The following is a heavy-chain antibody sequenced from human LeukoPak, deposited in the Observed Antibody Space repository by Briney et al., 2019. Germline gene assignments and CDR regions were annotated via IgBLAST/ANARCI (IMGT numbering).Heavy chain of an antibody. CDR1: GGSISSSNW. Sequence: PSETLSLTCAVSGGSISSSNWWSWVRQPPGEGLEWIGEVYHSGSTNYNPSLKSRVTISLDKSKNQFSLKLSSVTAADTAVYYCARDSGYSSGWSLDIWGQGTMVTVSS. CDR3: ARDSGYSSGWSLDI. J-gene: IGHJ3*02. CDR2: VYHSGST. V-gene: IGHV4-4*02. D-gene: IGHD6-19*01.